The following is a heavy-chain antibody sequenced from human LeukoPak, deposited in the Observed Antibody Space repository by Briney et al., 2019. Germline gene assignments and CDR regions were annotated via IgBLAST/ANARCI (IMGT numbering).Heavy chain of an antibody. V-gene: IGHV3-21*01. Sequence: GGSLRLSCAASGFTFSSYSMNWVRQAPGKGLEWVSSISSSSSYIYYADSVKGRFTISRDNAKNSLYLQMNSLRAEDTAVYYCGVSGSDFWSGYCDYWGQGTLVTVSS. CDR1: GFTFSSYS. CDR3: GVSGSDFWSGYCDY. J-gene: IGHJ4*02. CDR2: ISSSSSYI. D-gene: IGHD3-3*01.